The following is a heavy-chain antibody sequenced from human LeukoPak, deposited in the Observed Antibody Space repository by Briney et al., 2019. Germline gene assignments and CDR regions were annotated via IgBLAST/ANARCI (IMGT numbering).Heavy chain of an antibody. V-gene: IGHV3-23*01. CDR1: GFTFSSYA. CDR3: AKAPWGGYCSSTSCYPFDY. D-gene: IGHD2-2*01. J-gene: IGHJ4*02. Sequence: GESLRLSCAASGFTFSSYAMSWVRQAPGKGLEWVSAISGSGGSTYYADSVKGRFTISRDNSKNTLYLQMNSLRAEDTAVYYCAKAPWGGYCSSTSCYPFDYWGQGTLVTVSS. CDR2: ISGSGGST.